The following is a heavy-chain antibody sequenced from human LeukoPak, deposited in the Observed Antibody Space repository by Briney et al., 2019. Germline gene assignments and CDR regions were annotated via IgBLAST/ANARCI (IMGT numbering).Heavy chain of an antibody. CDR2: ISSSGSTI. CDR1: GFTFSSYA. CDR3: ARDYSGSYSLFDY. V-gene: IGHV3-48*04. D-gene: IGHD1-26*01. Sequence: GGSLRLSCAASGFTFSSYAMSWVRQAPGKGLEWVSYISSSGSTIYYADSVKGRFTISRDNAKNSLYLQMNSLRAEDTAVYYCARDYSGSYSLFDYWGQGTLVTVSS. J-gene: IGHJ4*02.